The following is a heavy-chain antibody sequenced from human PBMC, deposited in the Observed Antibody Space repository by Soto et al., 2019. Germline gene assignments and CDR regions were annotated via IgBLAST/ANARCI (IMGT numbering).Heavy chain of an antibody. V-gene: IGHV4-4*07. Sequence: PSETLSLTCTFSCDSVISYYWSWIRQPAGRGLEWIGRIYISGSTDYNPSLKGRVSMSVDRSKNQFSLKLTSVTAADTAVYYCVRDCSGGGCYSDYGMDVWGQGTTVTVSS. CDR1: CDSVISYY. J-gene: IGHJ6*02. CDR2: IYISGST. CDR3: VRDCSGGGCYSDYGMDV. D-gene: IGHD2-15*01.